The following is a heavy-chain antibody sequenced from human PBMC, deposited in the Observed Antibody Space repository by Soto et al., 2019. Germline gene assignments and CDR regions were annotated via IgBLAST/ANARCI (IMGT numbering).Heavy chain of an antibody. CDR2: ISSSSSTI. Sequence: GGSLRISCAASGFTFSSYSMNWVRQAPGKGLEWVSYISSSSSTIYYADSVKGRFTISRDNAKNSLYLQMNSLRAEDTAVYYCASTSGSIAAAGTAWFDPWGQGTLVTVSS. D-gene: IGHD6-13*01. V-gene: IGHV3-48*01. CDR1: GFTFSSYS. J-gene: IGHJ5*02. CDR3: ASTSGSIAAAGTAWFDP.